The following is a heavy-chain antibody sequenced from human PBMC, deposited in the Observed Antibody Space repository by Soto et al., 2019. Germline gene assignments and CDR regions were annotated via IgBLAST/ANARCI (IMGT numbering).Heavy chain of an antibody. CDR2: IWYDGSNK. CDR3: ARDAKFGYDSSGNWDTAARARDY. J-gene: IGHJ4*02. V-gene: IGHV3-33*01. CDR1: GFTFSSYG. D-gene: IGHD3-22*01. Sequence: PGGSLRLSCAASGFTFSSYGMHWVRQAPGKGLEWVAVIWYDGSNKYYADSVKGRFTISRDNSKNTLYLQMNSLRAEDTAVYYCARDAKFGYDSSGNWDTAARARDYWGQGTLVTVSS.